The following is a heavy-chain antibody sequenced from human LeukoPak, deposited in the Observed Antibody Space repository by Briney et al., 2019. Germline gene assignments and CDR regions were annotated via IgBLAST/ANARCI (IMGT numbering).Heavy chain of an antibody. J-gene: IGHJ4*02. CDR2: FYETGKT. CDR1: GFSFNSYA. V-gene: IGHV3-23*01. CDR3: AKRGAGSGGLHY. Sequence: GSLRLSCAASGFSFNSYAMSWVRQAPGKGLEWVSTFYETGKTDYADSVKGRFTISRDTSKNTLYLQMNSLRAEDTARYYCAKRGAGSGGLHYWGQGTLVTVSS. D-gene: IGHD6-19*01.